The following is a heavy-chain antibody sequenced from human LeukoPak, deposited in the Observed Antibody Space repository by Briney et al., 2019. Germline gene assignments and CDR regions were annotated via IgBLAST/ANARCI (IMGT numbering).Heavy chain of an antibody. J-gene: IGHJ4*02. CDR1: GFTFRNYA. D-gene: IGHD3-10*01. CDR2: ISNSGGST. CDR3: ARDYYDSGSYGGISFDY. V-gene: IGHV3-23*01. Sequence: GGSLRLSCAASGFTFRNYAMSWVRQAPGKGLEWVSVISNSGGSTYYADSVKGRFIISRDDSKNTLYLQMNSLRAEDTAVYYCARDYYDSGSYGGISFDYWGQGTLVTVSS.